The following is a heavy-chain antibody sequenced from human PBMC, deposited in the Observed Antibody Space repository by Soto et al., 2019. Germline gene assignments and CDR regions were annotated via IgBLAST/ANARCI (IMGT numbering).Heavy chain of an antibody. J-gene: IGHJ5*02. Sequence: GASVKVSCKASGYTFTSYGISWVRQAPGQGLEWMGWISAYNGNTNYAQKLQGRVTMTTDTSTSTAYMELRSLRSDDTAVYYCARDWCSSTSCYTNWFDPWGQGTLVTVFS. D-gene: IGHD2-2*02. V-gene: IGHV1-18*01. CDR3: ARDWCSSTSCYTNWFDP. CDR1: GYTFTSYG. CDR2: ISAYNGNT.